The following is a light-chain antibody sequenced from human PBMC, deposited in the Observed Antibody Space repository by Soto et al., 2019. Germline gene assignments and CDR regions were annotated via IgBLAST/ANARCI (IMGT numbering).Light chain of an antibody. CDR2: EGT. J-gene: IGLJ1*01. CDR1: SSDVGGYNL. V-gene: IGLV2-23*01. Sequence: QSFLTQPASVSGSPGQSITISCTGTSSDVGGYNLVSWYQQHPGRAPKLIIYEGTKRPSGVSDRFSVSKSGNTASLTISGLQADDEADYHCCSYAGRSILVFGTGTKVTVL. CDR3: CSYAGRSILV.